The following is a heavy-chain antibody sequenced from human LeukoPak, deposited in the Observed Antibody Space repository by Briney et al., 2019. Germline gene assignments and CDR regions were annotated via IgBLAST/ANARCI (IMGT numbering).Heavy chain of an antibody. D-gene: IGHD4-17*01. V-gene: IGHV4-59*01. Sequence: PSETLSLTCTVSGGSITGYYWTWIRQPPGKGLEWIGYISDSGSTNYKPSLKSRVTMSVDSSNTEFSLRLNSVTAADTAAYYCARVFRGAVTSNWFDPWGQGTLVTVSS. CDR1: GGSITGYY. J-gene: IGHJ5*02. CDR2: ISDSGST. CDR3: ARVFRGAVTSNWFDP.